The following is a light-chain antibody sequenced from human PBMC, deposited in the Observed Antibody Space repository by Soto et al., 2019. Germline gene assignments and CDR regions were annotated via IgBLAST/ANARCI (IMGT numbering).Light chain of an antibody. CDR2: GAS. CDR1: QSVSSN. V-gene: IGKV3-15*01. J-gene: IGKJ3*01. Sequence: EIVMTQSPATLSVSPGERATLSCRASQSVSSNLAWYQQKPGQAPRLLIYGASTRATGIPARFSGSGSGTDFTLTISGLQSEDFAVYYCQQYNNWPPLFTFGPGTKVDIK. CDR3: QQYNNWPPLFT.